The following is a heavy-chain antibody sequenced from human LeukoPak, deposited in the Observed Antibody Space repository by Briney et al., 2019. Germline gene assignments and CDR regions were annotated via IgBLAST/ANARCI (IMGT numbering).Heavy chain of an antibody. CDR2: IYYSGST. CDR1: GGSISSYY. J-gene: IGHJ6*02. D-gene: IGHD3-16*02. V-gene: IGHV4-59*01. CDR3: AREMGLRLGELSRWYYGMDV. Sequence: SETLSLTCTVSGGSISSYYWSWIRQPPGKGLEWIGYIYYSGSTNYNPSLKSRVTISVDTSKNQFSLKLSSVTAADTAVYYCAREMGLRLGELSRWYYGMDVWGQGTTVTVSS.